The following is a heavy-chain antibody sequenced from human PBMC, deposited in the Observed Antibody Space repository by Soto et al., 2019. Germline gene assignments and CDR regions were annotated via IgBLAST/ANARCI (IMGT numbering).Heavy chain of an antibody. D-gene: IGHD1-26*01. CDR2: IWYDGSNK. Sequence: QVQLVESGGGVVQPGRSLRLSCAASGFTFSSYGMHWVRQAPGKGLEWVAVIWYDGSNKYYADSVKGRFTISRDNSKNTLYLQMNTLRAEDTAVYYCARDLRYSWSYYGWFDPWGQGTLVTVSS. CDR1: GFTFSSYG. CDR3: ARDLRYSWSYYGWFDP. J-gene: IGHJ5*02. V-gene: IGHV3-33*01.